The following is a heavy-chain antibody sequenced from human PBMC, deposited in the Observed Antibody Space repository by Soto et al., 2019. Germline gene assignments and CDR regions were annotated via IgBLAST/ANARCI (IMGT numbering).Heavy chain of an antibody. CDR1: GDSISSGDYY. CDR2: IYYSGST. Sequence: SETLSLTCTVSGDSISSGDYYWSWIRQPPGKGLEWIGYIYYSGSTYYNPSLKSRVTISVDTSKNQFSLKLSSVTAADTAVYYCARGKDPSNWFDPWGQGTLVTVSS. CDR3: ARGKDPSNWFDP. V-gene: IGHV4-30-4*01. J-gene: IGHJ5*02.